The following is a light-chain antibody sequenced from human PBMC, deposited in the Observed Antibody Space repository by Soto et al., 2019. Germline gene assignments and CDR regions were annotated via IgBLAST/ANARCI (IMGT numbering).Light chain of an antibody. CDR2: GAS. CDR1: QSVSNNY. CDR3: QQYGSSLIT. Sequence: IVLTQSPGTLCLSPGERATLSCRASQSVSNNYLAWYQQKPGQAPRLLIYGASSRATGIPDRFSGSGSGTDFTLTISRLEPEDFAVYYCQQYGSSLITFGQGTRLEIK. J-gene: IGKJ5*01. V-gene: IGKV3-20*01.